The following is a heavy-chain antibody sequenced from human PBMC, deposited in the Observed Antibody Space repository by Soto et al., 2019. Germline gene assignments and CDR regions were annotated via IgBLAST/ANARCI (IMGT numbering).Heavy chain of an antibody. V-gene: IGHV3-23*01. CDR3: ARYVSGLNWFYF. Sequence: GGSLRLSCAASGFTFSDYTMSWVRQAPGAALESISAILADYNTYYTDSVRGRFTISRDNSKNTLYLEMNSLRAEDTAVYYCARYVSGLNWFYFWGQGSLVTVSS. D-gene: IGHD5-12*01. CDR2: ILADYNT. CDR1: GFTFSDYT. J-gene: IGHJ5*01.